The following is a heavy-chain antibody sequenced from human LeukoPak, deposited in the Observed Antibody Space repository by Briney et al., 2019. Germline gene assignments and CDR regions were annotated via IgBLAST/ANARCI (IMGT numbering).Heavy chain of an antibody. CDR3: ARDHWSYDFWSGFPDY. D-gene: IGHD3-3*01. CDR1: GFTFSSYA. CDR2: ISYDGSNK. J-gene: IGHJ4*02. Sequence: GGSLRLSCAAPGFTFSSYAMHWVRQAPGKGLEWVAVISYDGSNKYYADSVKGRFTISRDNSKNTLYLQMNSLRAEDTAVYYCARDHWSYDFWSGFPDYWGQGTLVTVSS. V-gene: IGHV3-30-3*01.